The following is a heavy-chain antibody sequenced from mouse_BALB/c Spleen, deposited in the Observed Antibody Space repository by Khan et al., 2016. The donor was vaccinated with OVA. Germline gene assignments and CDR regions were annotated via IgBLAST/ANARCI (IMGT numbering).Heavy chain of an antibody. V-gene: IGHV2-2*02. CDR3: AINYDYDEVLAY. CDR2: LWSGGST. J-gene: IGHJ3*01. CDR1: GFSLTYYG. Sequence: QVQLKQSGPGLVQPSQSLSITCTVSGFSLTYYGVHWVRQSLGKGMEWLGVLWSGGSTDYNAAFLSRLNISKDNSKSQAFFKMNSLQVNDTAIYYCAINYDYDEVLAYWGQGTLVTVSA. D-gene: IGHD2-4*01.